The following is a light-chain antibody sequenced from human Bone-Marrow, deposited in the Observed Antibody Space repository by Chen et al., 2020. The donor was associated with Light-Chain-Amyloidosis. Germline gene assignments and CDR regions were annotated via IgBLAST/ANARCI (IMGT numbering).Light chain of an antibody. CDR3: QSYQGSSQGV. Sequence: NFMLTQPHSVSEAPGKTVIISCTSSSGSMATNDGQWYQQRPGSSPTTVIYEDDQRPSGVPDRFSGSIDRSSNSASLTISGLKTEDEADYYCQSYQGSSQGVFGGGTKLTVL. CDR1: SGSMATND. V-gene: IGLV6-57*01. CDR2: EDD. J-gene: IGLJ3*02.